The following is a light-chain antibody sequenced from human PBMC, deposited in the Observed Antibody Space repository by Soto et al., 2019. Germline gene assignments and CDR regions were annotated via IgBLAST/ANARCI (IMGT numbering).Light chain of an antibody. V-gene: IGKV3-11*01. CDR1: QSVSSY. CDR2: DAS. Sequence: EIVLTQSPSTLSLSPGERATLSCRASQSVSSYLAWYQQKPGQAPRLLIYDASNRATGIPARFSGSGSGTDFTLPIRTLARKVFAFFYCKQRRNWPLLLGGGTKVDIK. CDR3: KQRRNWPLL. J-gene: IGKJ4*01.